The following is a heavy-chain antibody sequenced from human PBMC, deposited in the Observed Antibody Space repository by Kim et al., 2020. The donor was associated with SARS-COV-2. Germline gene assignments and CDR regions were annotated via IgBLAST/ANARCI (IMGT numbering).Heavy chain of an antibody. CDR1: GGSISSGGYY. V-gene: IGHV4-31*03. CDR3: ASSEAARGGYYYYYYGMDV. D-gene: IGHD3-10*01. CDR2: IYYSGST. J-gene: IGHJ6*02. Sequence: SETLSLTCTVSGGSISSGGYYWSWIRQHPGKGLEWIGYIYYSGSTYYNPSLKGRVTISVDTSKNQFSLKLSSVTAADTAVYYCASSEAARGGYYYYYYGMDVWGQGTTVTVSS.